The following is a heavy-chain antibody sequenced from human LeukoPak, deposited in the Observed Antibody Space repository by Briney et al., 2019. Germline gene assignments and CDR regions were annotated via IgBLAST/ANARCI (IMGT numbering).Heavy chain of an antibody. CDR3: VRQKKSHGNFDY. D-gene: IGHD1-26*01. Sequence: GGSLRLSCAASGFTFSDHAMHWVRQAPGKGLEWVSAVGIAADTFYPGSVKGRFTISRENAKNSLYLQMNSLRVEDTAVYYCVRQKKSHGNFDYWGQGTLVTVPS. CDR2: VGIAADT. J-gene: IGHJ4*02. V-gene: IGHV3-13*01. CDR1: GFTFSDHA.